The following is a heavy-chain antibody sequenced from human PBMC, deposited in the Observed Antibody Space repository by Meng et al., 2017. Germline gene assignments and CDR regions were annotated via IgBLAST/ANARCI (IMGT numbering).Heavy chain of an antibody. CDR1: GYTFTSND. CDR3: ARAMTTVMIDY. V-gene: IGHV1-8*01. CDR2: MNPNSGNT. J-gene: IGHJ4*02. D-gene: IGHD4-17*01. Sequence: VQCVQAGAEWKKPGASVNVSCKASGYTFTSNDINWVRQATGQGLEWMGWMNPNSGNTGYAQKFQGRVTMTRNTSISTAYMGLSSLRSEDTAVYYCARAMTTVMIDYWGQGTLVTVSS.